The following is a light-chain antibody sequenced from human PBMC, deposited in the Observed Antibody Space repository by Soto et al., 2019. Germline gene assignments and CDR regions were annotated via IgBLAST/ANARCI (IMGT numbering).Light chain of an antibody. V-gene: IGKV4-1*01. CDR3: QQHYSTPYT. CDR2: WAS. CDR1: QSVLYSSNSKNY. Sequence: DIVMTQSPDSLAVSLGERATINCKSSQSVLYSSNSKNYLAWYQQKPGQPPKLLIYWASTRESGVPDRFSGSVSGTDSTLPLRSLQAEDVAADYWQQHYSTPYTFGQGTKLEIK. J-gene: IGKJ2*01.